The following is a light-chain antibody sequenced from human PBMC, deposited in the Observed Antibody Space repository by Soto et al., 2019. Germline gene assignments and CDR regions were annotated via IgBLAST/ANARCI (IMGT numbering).Light chain of an antibody. CDR3: CSYTSLSTVI. Sequence: QSVLTQPASVSGSPGQSITISCTGTSSDVGGYNHVSWYQHSPGKAPKLILFAVSDRPSGVSQLFSGSKSGNTASLTISGLQAEYEADYYCCSYTSLSTVIFGEGTEPTVL. J-gene: IGLJ2*01. CDR2: AVS. CDR1: SSDVGGYNH. V-gene: IGLV2-14*01.